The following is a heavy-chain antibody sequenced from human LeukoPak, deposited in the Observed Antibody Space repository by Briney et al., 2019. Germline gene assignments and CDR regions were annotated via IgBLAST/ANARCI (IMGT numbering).Heavy chain of an antibody. CDR2: INPSGGST. Sequence: GASVKVSCKASGYTFTSYYMHWVRQAPGQGLEWMGIINPSGGSTSYAQKFQGRVTMTIDKSTRTAYMEMKTLRSDDTATYFCAREWERNFDYWGQGTLVTVSS. CDR3: AREWERNFDY. CDR1: GYTFTSYY. V-gene: IGHV1-46*01. J-gene: IGHJ4*02. D-gene: IGHD1-26*01.